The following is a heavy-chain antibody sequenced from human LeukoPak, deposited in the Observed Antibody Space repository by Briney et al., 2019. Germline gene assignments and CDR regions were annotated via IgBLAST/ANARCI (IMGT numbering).Heavy chain of an antibody. CDR2: ISAYNGNT. J-gene: IGHJ6*03. Sequence: ASVKVSCKASGYTFTSYGISWARQAPGQGLEWMGWISAYNGNTNYAQKLQGRVTMTTDTSTSTAYMELRSLRSDDTAVYYCARVPIVVVPAAFYYYMDVWGEGTTVTVSS. CDR1: GYTFTSYG. V-gene: IGHV1-18*01. CDR3: ARVPIVVVPAAFYYYMDV. D-gene: IGHD2-2*01.